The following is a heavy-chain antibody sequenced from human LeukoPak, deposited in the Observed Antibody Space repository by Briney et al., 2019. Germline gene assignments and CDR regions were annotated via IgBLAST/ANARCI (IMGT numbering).Heavy chain of an antibody. Sequence: TGGSLRLSCAASGFTFSSYGMHWVRQAPGKGLEWVAVIWYDGSNKYYADSVKGRFTISRDNSKNTLYLQMNSLRAEDTAVYYCAKVLGRYYYYYMDVWGKGTTVTVSS. CDR3: AKVLGRYYYYYMDV. J-gene: IGHJ6*03. D-gene: IGHD3-16*01. CDR2: IWYDGSNK. CDR1: GFTFSSYG. V-gene: IGHV3-33*06.